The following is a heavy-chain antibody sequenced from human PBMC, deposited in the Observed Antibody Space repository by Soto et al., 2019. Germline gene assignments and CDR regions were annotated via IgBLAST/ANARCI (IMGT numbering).Heavy chain of an antibody. Sequence: GGPLRLSCAASGFTVSSNYMSWVRQAPGKGLEWVSVIYSGGSTYYADSAKGRFTISRDNSKNTLYLQMNSLRAEDTAVYYCARDLPPHYVFWSGYYTYYGLAVWGQGTTVTGSS. CDR3: ARDLPPHYVFWSGYYTYYGLAV. V-gene: IGHV3-53*01. CDR1: GFTVSSNY. D-gene: IGHD3-3*01. CDR2: IYSGGST. J-gene: IGHJ6*02.